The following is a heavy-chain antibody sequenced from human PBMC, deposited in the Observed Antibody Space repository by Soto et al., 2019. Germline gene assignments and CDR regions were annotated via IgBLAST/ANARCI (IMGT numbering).Heavy chain of an antibody. CDR3: ANGGAVYGLLTHDY. CDR1: GFTFRDYA. V-gene: IGHV3-23*01. Sequence: EVQLLESGGGLEQPGGSLRLSCAASGFTFRDYAMSWVRQAPGKGLEWVTTITGSSSNLYYSDSVKGRFAISRDNSRNTLYLQMDSLTAEDTAVYYCANGGAVYGLLTHDYWGQGTLVPVSS. J-gene: IGHJ4*02. CDR2: ITGSSSNL. D-gene: IGHD3-9*01.